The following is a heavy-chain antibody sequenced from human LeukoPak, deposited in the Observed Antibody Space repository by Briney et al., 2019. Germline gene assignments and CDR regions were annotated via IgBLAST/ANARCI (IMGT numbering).Heavy chain of an antibody. CDR1: GFTVSSNY. CDR3: ARDSPDFWSGYPALDY. V-gene: IGHV3-66*01. CDR2: IYNGGST. D-gene: IGHD3-3*01. J-gene: IGHJ4*02. Sequence: GGSLRLSCAASGFTVSSNYMSWVRQAPGKGLEWVSVIYNGGSTYYADSVKGRFTISRDNSKNTLYLQMNSLRAEDTAVYYCARDSPDFWSGYPALDYWGQGTLVTVSS.